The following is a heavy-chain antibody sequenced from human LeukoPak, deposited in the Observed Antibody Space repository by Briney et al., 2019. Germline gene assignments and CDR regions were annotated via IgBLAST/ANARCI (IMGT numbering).Heavy chain of an antibody. CDR2: IIPIFDTS. D-gene: IGHD6-13*01. V-gene: IGHV1-69*13. J-gene: IGHJ5*02. CDR1: GYTFTSYG. Sequence: GASVKVSCKASGYTFTSYGISWVRQAPGQGLEWMGGIIPIFDTSNYAQKFQGRVTFTSDDSTSTAYMELSSLRSEDTAVYYCAGLKRGIGAAGTSLRGWFDPWGQGTLVTVSS. CDR3: AGLKRGIGAAGTSLRGWFDP.